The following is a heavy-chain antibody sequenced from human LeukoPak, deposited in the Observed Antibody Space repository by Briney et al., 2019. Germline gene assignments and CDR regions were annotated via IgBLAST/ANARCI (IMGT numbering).Heavy chain of an antibody. V-gene: IGHV3-11*04. Sequence: GGSLRLSCAASGFTFSDYYMSWIRHAPGKGLERVSHISSSGSSKKYADSVKGRFTISRDNAKNSLFLQMNSLRAEDTAVYSCARWGYTSSSSFDYWGQGTLVTVSS. D-gene: IGHD6-6*01. CDR2: ISSSGSSK. CDR1: GFTFSDYY. J-gene: IGHJ4*02. CDR3: ARWGYTSSSSFDY.